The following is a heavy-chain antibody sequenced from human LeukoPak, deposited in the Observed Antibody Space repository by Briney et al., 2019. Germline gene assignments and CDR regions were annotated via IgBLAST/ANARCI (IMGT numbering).Heavy chain of an antibody. CDR2: ISGSGGST. V-gene: IGHV3-23*01. D-gene: IGHD3-22*01. Sequence: GGSLRLSCAASGFTFSSYAMSWVRQAPGKGLEWVPVISGSGGSTYYADSVKGRFTISRDNSKNTLYLQMNSLRAEDTAVYYCAKAIKDSSGYYYDWFDPWGQGTLVTVSS. J-gene: IGHJ5*02. CDR1: GFTFSSYA. CDR3: AKAIKDSSGYYYDWFDP.